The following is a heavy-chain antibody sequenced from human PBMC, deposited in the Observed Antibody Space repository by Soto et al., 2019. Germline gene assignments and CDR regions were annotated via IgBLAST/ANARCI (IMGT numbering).Heavy chain of an antibody. CDR3: ARSEEDSDYYYYGMDV. Sequence: SQTLSLTCVGSGDTVSSNSVAWNWVWQSPSRGLEWLGRTYYRSRWYSDYAVSVRSRIDINADTSKNQVSLQLNSVTPEDTAVSYCARSEEDSDYYYYGMDVWGQGTTVTVSS. D-gene: IGHD2-15*01. V-gene: IGHV6-1*01. CDR1: GDTVSSNSVA. CDR2: TYYRSRWYS. J-gene: IGHJ6*02.